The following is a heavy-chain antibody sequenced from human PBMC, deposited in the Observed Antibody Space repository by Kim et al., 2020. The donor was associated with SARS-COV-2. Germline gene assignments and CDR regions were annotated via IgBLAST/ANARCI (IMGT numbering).Heavy chain of an antibody. V-gene: IGHV4-39*01. CDR3: ARTNYDILTGYHSAFDI. J-gene: IGHJ3*02. D-gene: IGHD3-9*01. Sequence: LQGRVTIPVDTSKNQFSLKLSSVTAADTAVYYCARTNYDILTGYHSAFDIWGQGTMVTVSS.